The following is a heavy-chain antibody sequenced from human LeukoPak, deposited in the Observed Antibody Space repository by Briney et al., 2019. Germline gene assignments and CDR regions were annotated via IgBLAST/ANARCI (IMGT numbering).Heavy chain of an antibody. J-gene: IGHJ6*03. D-gene: IGHD2-2*01. V-gene: IGHV3-74*01. CDR1: GFTFSSYW. Sequence: GGSLRLSCAASGFTFSSYWMHWVRQAPGKGLVWVSRINSDGSSTSYADSVKGRFTISRDNSKNTLYLQMNSLRAEDTAVYYCARDREDIVVVPAADIYYYYYYMDVWGKGTTVTISS. CDR3: ARDREDIVVVPAADIYYYYYYMDV. CDR2: INSDGSST.